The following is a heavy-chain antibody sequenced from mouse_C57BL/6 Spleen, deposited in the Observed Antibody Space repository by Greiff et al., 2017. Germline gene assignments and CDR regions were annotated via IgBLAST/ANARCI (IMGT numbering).Heavy chain of an antibody. D-gene: IGHD1-1*02. CDR2: IYPRSGNT. Sequence: QVQLQQSGAELARPGASVKLSCKASGYTFTSYGISWVKQSTGQGLEWIGEIYPRSGNTYYNEKFKGKATLTADKSSSTAYMELRSLTSEDSAVYFCARRDYSYYVDYWGQGTTLTVSS. CDR1: GYTFTSYG. J-gene: IGHJ2*01. V-gene: IGHV1-81*01. CDR3: ARRDYSYYVDY.